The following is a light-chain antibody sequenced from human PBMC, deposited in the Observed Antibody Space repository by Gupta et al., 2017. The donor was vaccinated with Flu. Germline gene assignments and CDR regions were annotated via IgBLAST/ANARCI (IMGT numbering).Light chain of an antibody. J-gene: IGKJ1*01. CDR1: QSVSSN. CDR2: GAS. Sequence: PATLSVFPGERVTLSCRASQSVSSNLAWYLQKPGQGPRLLVYGASTRATGIPARFSGSGSGTEFTLTISSLQSEDFAVYYCQQYNNWPQTFGQGTKVDI. CDR3: QQYNNWPQT. V-gene: IGKV3D-15*01.